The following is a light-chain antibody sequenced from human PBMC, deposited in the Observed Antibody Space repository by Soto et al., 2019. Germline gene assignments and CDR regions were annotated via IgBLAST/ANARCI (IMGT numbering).Light chain of an antibody. V-gene: IGKV4-1*01. J-gene: IGKJ2*01. CDR1: QSVLYSSNNENY. CDR3: QQYYTTLYT. Sequence: DIVMTQSPDSLAVSLGERATINCKSRQSVLYSSNNENYLAWYQQKPGQPPKLLIYWASTRESGVPDRFCGSRSGSDFTLTSCSLQSEDVAVYYCQQYYTTLYTFGQGTKLEIK. CDR2: WAS.